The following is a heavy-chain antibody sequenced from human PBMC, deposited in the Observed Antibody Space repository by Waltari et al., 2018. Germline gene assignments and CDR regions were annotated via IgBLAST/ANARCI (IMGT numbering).Heavy chain of an antibody. V-gene: IGHV1-8*01. J-gene: IGHJ4*02. CDR1: GYSFTRYD. CDR3: ARAVRNQLLSEY. D-gene: IGHD2-2*01. Sequence: QVQLVQSGAEVKKPGAAVTVSCRASGYSFTRYDITWGRLAPGQGLEWMGWMNPMSGNTGYARKFQGRVSMTGDPSINTAYMELSSLTFDDTAVYYCARAVRNQLLSEYWGQGTLVAVSS. CDR2: MNPMSGNT.